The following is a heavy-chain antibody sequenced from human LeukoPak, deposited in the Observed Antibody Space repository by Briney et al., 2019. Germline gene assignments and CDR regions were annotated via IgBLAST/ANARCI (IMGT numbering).Heavy chain of an antibody. CDR1: GFTFSSYA. J-gene: IGHJ3*01. CDR3: ARFSALPAFDF. D-gene: IGHD1-26*01. CDR2: ISGSGGST. V-gene: IGHV3-23*01. Sequence: LPGGSLSLSCAASGFTFSSYAVSWVRQAPGKGLEWVSAISGSGGSTYYADSVKGRFPISRDNSKNTLYLQVNSLRAEDTAVLYCARFSALPAFDFWGQGTMVTVSS.